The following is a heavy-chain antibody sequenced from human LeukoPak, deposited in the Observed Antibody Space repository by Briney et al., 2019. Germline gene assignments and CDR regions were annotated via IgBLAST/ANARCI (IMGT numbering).Heavy chain of an antibody. CDR3: AKGLDIVVPYYAMDV. Sequence: PGGSLRLSCAASGLTFSSYAMSWVRQAPGKGLEWVSAISGSGGSTYYADSVKGRFTISRDNSKNTLYLQMNSLRAEDTAVYYCAKGLDIVVPYYAMDVWGQGTTVTVSS. V-gene: IGHV3-23*01. CDR1: GLTFSSYA. D-gene: IGHD2-2*01. CDR2: ISGSGGST. J-gene: IGHJ6*02.